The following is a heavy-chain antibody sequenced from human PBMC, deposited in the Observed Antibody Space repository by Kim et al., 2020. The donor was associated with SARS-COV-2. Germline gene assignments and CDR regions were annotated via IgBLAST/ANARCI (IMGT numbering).Heavy chain of an antibody. Sequence: GGSLRLSCAASGFTFSSYAMHWVRQAPGKGLEWVAVISYDGSNKYYADSVKGRFTISRDNSKNTLYLQMNSLRAEDTAVYYCARDQGPPSSGWYAGLDYWGQGTLVTVSS. CDR3: ARDQGPPSSGWYAGLDY. CDR2: ISYDGSNK. V-gene: IGHV3-30*04. D-gene: IGHD6-19*01. J-gene: IGHJ4*02. CDR1: GFTFSSYA.